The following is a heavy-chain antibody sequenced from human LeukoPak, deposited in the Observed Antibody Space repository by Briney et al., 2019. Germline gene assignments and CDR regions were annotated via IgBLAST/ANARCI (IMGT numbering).Heavy chain of an antibody. CDR1: GFTFSSYG. Sequence: PGGSLRLSCVASGFTFSSYGMSWVRQAPGKGLEWVSGINWNGGSTGYADSVKGRFTISRDNAKNSLYLQMNSLRAEDTALYYCASFGYCSSTSCSNYYSYMDVWGKGTTVTVSS. V-gene: IGHV3-20*04. CDR3: ASFGYCSSTSCSNYYSYMDV. D-gene: IGHD2-2*01. CDR2: INWNGGST. J-gene: IGHJ6*03.